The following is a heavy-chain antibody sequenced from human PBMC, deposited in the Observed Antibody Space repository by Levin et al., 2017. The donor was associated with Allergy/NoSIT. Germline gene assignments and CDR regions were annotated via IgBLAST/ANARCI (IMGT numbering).Heavy chain of an antibody. Sequence: GASVKVSCKASGGTFNTFAISWVRQAPGQGLEWVGDIIPISGASLYAQKFQGRVTITADESTSTAYMDLSSLRSEDTAVYYCARKYTTSWSDAFDIWGQGTMVIDSS. CDR1: GGTFNTFA. J-gene: IGHJ3*02. CDR3: ARKYTTSWSDAFDI. CDR2: IIPISGAS. D-gene: IGHD6-13*01. V-gene: IGHV1-69*13.